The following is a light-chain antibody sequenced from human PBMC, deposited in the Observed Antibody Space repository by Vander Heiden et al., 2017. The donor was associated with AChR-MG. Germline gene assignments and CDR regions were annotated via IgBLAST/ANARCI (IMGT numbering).Light chain of an antibody. CDR3: GSYAGSYTLV. V-gene: IGLV2-11*01. CDR1: NSDVVGYRD. CDR2: EVT. J-gene: IGLJ3*02. Sequence: QSALTQPRSVSGSPGQSVTISCTGTNSDVVGYRDVSWYQQHPGQAHKLMSYEVTRRPSGVPDRCSGSKSGNTASLTISGLQAEDEADYYCGSYAGSYTLVFGEGTKLTVL.